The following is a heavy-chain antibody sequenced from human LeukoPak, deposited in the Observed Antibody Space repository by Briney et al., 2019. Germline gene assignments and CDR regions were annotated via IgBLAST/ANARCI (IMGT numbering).Heavy chain of an antibody. V-gene: IGHV4-61*02. Sequence: SQTLSLTCTVSGGSISSGSYYWSWIRQPAGKGLEWIGRIYTSGSTNYNPSLESRVTISVDTSKNQFSLKLSSVAAADTAVYYCARRTSGYSSSWYKPLDLWGRGTLVTVSS. J-gene: IGHJ2*01. CDR2: IYTSGST. CDR1: GGSISSGSYY. CDR3: ARRTSGYSSSWYKPLDL. D-gene: IGHD6-13*01.